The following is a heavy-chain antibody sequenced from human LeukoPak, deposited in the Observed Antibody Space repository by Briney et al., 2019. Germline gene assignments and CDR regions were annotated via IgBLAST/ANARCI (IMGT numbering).Heavy chain of an antibody. D-gene: IGHD1-26*01. CDR1: GGSISSYY. Sequence: SETLTLTCTVSGGSISSYYWSWIRQPAGKGLEWIGYIYYSGSTYYNPSLKSRVIISVYTSKNQFSLKLSSVTAADTAVYYCARGIVGATTWFDPWGQGTLVTVSS. J-gene: IGHJ5*02. CDR3: ARGIVGATTWFDP. CDR2: IYYSGST. V-gene: IGHV4-59*12.